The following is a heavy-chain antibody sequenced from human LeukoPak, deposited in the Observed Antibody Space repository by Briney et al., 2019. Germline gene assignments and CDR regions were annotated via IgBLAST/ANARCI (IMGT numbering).Heavy chain of an antibody. CDR2: ITRSSSYI. Sequence: GGCLRLSCAASGFTFSSYSMNWVRQAPGKGLEWVSSITRSSSYIYYADSVKGRFTISRDNAKNSLYLQMNSLRAEDTAVYYCARTLGGYSYGYVGNYFDYWGQGTLVTVSS. CDR3: ARTLGGYSYGYVGNYFDY. J-gene: IGHJ4*02. D-gene: IGHD5-18*01. CDR1: GFTFSSYS. V-gene: IGHV3-21*01.